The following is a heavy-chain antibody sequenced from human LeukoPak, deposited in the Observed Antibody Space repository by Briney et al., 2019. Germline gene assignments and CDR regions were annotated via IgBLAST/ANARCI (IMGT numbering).Heavy chain of an antibody. Sequence: VGSLRLSCAASGFTFSSYAMSWVRQAPGKGLEWVSAISGSGGSTYYADSVKGRFTISRDNSKNTLYLQMNSLRAEDTAVYYCANYYVWGSYRSYYFDYWGQGTLVTVSS. CDR3: ANYYVWGSYRSYYFDY. D-gene: IGHD3-16*02. V-gene: IGHV3-23*01. CDR2: ISGSGGST. J-gene: IGHJ4*02. CDR1: GFTFSSYA.